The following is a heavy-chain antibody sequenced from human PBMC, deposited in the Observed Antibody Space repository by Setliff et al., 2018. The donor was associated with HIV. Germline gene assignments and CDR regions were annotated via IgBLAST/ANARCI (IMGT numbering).Heavy chain of an antibody. CDR2: IIPIFGTA. Sequence: SVKVSCKASGGTFSSYAISWVRQAPGQGLEWMGGIIPIFGTANYAQKFQGRVTITADESTSTAYMELSSQRSEDTAVYYCAREESSIAARHYYHYHMDGWGKGTTVTVSS. V-gene: IGHV1-69*13. J-gene: IGHJ6*03. CDR3: AREESSIAARHYYHYHMDG. CDR1: GGTFSSYA. D-gene: IGHD6-6*01.